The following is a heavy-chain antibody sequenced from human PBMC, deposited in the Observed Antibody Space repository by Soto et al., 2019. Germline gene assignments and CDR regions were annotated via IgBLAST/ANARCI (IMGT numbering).Heavy chain of an antibody. CDR2: ISGSGGST. CDR3: AKEEGQWLEQTSYGMDV. J-gene: IGHJ6*02. Sequence: EVQLLESGGGLVQPGGSLRLSCAASGFTFSSYAMSWVRQAPGKGLEWVSAISGSGGSTYYADSVKGRFTISRDNSKNTLYLQMNSLRAEDTAVYYCAKEEGQWLEQTSYGMDVWGQGTTVTVSS. CDR1: GFTFSSYA. V-gene: IGHV3-23*01. D-gene: IGHD6-19*01.